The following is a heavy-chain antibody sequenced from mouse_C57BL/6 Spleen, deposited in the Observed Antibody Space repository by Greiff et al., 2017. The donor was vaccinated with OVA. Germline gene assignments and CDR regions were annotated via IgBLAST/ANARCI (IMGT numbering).Heavy chain of an antibody. D-gene: IGHD1-1*01. J-gene: IGHJ4*01. V-gene: IGHV2-5*01. CDR1: GFSLTSYG. Sequence: VQGVESGPGLVQPSQSLSITCTVSGFSLTSYGVHWVRQSPGKGLEWLGVLWRGGSTDYNAAFMSRLSITKDNSKSQVFFKMNSLQADDTAIYYCAKDTTVVAGDAMDYWGQGTSVTVSS. CDR3: AKDTTVVAGDAMDY. CDR2: LWRGGST.